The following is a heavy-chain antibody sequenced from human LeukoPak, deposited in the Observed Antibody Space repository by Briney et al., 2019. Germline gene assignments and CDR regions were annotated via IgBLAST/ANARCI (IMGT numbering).Heavy chain of an antibody. CDR2: IYYSGST. Sequence: SETLSLTCTVSGGSISSSSYYWGWIRQPPGKGLEWIGSIYYSGSTYYNPSLKSRVTISVDTSKNQFSLKLSSVTAADTAVYYCASVGRTYCSSTSCRIGPIYWGQGTLVTVSS. J-gene: IGHJ4*02. D-gene: IGHD2-2*01. CDR3: ASVGRTYCSSTSCRIGPIY. V-gene: IGHV4-39*07. CDR1: GGSISSSSYY.